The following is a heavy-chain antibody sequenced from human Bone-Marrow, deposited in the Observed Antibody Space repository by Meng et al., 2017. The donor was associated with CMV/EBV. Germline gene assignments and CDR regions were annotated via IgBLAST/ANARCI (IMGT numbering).Heavy chain of an antibody. Sequence: VKVSCKASGYTFTSYGISWVRQAPGQGLEWMGWISAYNGNTNYAQKLQGRVTMTTDTSTSTAYMELRSLRSDDTAVYYCARDFRHTSIVVVPAAMAADYYYGMDVWGQGTTVTVSS. J-gene: IGHJ6*02. CDR3: ARDFRHTSIVVVPAAMAADYYYGMDV. CDR2: ISAYNGNT. V-gene: IGHV1-18*01. CDR1: GYTFTSYG. D-gene: IGHD2-2*01.